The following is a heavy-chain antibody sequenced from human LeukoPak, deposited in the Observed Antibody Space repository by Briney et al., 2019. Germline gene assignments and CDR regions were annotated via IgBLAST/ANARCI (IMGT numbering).Heavy chain of an antibody. D-gene: IGHD6-19*01. Sequence: PGGSLRLSCAASGFRFSSYGMHWVCQAPGKGLEWVSFIRYDESRTFYGDSVKGRFIISRDDSKNTVYLHMHSLRTEDTAVYYCTRPLVTTVAGTYYFDYWGQGTLVTVSS. CDR1: GFRFSSYG. V-gene: IGHV3-30*02. CDR3: TRPLVTTVAGTYYFDY. J-gene: IGHJ4*02. CDR2: IRYDESRT.